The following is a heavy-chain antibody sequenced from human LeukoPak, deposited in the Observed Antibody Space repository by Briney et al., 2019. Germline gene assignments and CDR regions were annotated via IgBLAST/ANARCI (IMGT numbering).Heavy chain of an antibody. Sequence: SEALSLTCTVSGGSISSSGYYWGWIRQPPGKGLEWIGSIYYSGSTYYNPSLKSRVTISVDTSKNQFSLQLNSVTPEDTAVYYCAREELRLGDYWGQGTLVTVSS. CDR1: GGSISSSGYY. V-gene: IGHV4-39*02. J-gene: IGHJ4*02. D-gene: IGHD1-7*01. CDR2: IYYSGST. CDR3: AREELRLGDY.